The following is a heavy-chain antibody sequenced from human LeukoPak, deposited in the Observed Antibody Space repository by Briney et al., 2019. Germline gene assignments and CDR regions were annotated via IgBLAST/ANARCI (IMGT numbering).Heavy chain of an antibody. CDR2: IGGRGGST. Sequence: GGSLRLSCAASGFRFSDYTMTWVRQAPGKGPEWVSAIGGRGGSTYYADSLGGRFTISRDNSKDMLYLQMNSLKVEDTATYYCGKEGGAWGQGTKVTVSS. D-gene: IGHD3-16*01. CDR1: GFRFSDYT. V-gene: IGHV3-23*01. CDR3: GKEGGA. J-gene: IGHJ5*02.